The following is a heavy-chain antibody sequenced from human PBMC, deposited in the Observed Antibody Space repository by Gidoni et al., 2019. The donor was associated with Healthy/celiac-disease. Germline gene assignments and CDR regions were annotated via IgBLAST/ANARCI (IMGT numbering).Heavy chain of an antibody. J-gene: IGHJ4*02. D-gene: IGHD6-13*01. CDR2: INHSGST. V-gene: IGHV4-34*01. CDR3: ASRARFRRIAAAS. CDR1: GGSFSGYY. Sequence: QVQLQQWGAGLLKPSETLSLTCAVYGGSFSGYYWSWIRQPPGKGLEWIGEINHSGSTNYNPSLKSRVTILVDTSKNQFSLKLSSVTAADTAVYYCASRARFRRIAAASWGQGTLVTVSS.